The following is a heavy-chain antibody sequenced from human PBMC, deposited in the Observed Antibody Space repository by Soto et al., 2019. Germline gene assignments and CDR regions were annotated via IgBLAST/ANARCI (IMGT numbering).Heavy chain of an antibody. D-gene: IGHD3-16*02. CDR2: INHSGST. CDR3: AREGGIWDYVWGSYRYPHYFDY. Sequence: PSETLSLTCAVYGGSFSGYYWRWIRQPPGKGLEGIGEINHSGSTNYNPSLKSRVTISVDTSKNQFSLKLSSVTAADTAVYYCAREGGIWDYVWGSYRYPHYFDYWGQGTLVTVSS. CDR1: GGSFSGYY. J-gene: IGHJ4*02. V-gene: IGHV4-34*01.